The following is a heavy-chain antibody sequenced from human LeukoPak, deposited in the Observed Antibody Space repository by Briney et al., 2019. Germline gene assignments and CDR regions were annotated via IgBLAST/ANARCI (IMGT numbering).Heavy chain of an antibody. CDR1: GFTFSDYY. D-gene: IGHD3-3*01. CDR3: ARAYYDFWSGSTPFDY. J-gene: IGHJ4*02. Sequence: GGSLRLSCAASGFTFSDYYMSWIRQAPGKGLEWVSYISSSGSTIYYADSVKGRFTISRDNSKNTLYLQMNSLRAEDTAVYYCARAYYDFWSGSTPFDYWGQGTLVTVSS. CDR2: ISSSGSTI. V-gene: IGHV3-11*01.